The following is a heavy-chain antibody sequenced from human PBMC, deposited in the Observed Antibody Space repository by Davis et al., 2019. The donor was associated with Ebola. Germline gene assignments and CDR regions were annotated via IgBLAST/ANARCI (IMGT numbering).Heavy chain of an antibody. CDR3: ASLHQIRGKTCFDS. J-gene: IGHJ4*02. CDR1: GFTFSNSW. V-gene: IGHV3-7*01. CDR2: IKSDGSHI. D-gene: IGHD2-2*01. Sequence: GESLKISCAASGFTFSNSWMSWVRQSPGKGLEWVANIKSDGSHIYYVDSVKGRFTISRDNAKNSLYLQMNSLRAEDTGVYYCASLHQIRGKTCFDSWGQGNLVVVSS.